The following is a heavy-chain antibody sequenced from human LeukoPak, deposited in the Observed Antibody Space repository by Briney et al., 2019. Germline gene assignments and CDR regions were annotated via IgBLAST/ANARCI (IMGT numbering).Heavy chain of an antibody. D-gene: IGHD2-2*01. J-gene: IGHJ4*02. Sequence: SETLSLTCTVSGVSISSYYWSWIRQPAGKGLEWIGRIYTSGSTNYNPSLKSRVTMSVDTSKNQFSLKLSSVTAADTAVYYCAREGGGCSSTSCYAGDFDYWGQGTLVTVSS. V-gene: IGHV4-4*07. CDR2: IYTSGST. CDR3: AREGGGCSSTSCYAGDFDY. CDR1: GVSISSYY.